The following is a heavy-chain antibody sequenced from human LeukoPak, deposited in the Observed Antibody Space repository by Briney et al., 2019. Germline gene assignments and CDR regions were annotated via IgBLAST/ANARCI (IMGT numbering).Heavy chain of an antibody. CDR3: ARAGQEWFGELGFDQ. Sequence: GGSLRLSCAASGFTFSNYRMSWVRQAPGNGPEWVANIKEDESEKYYVDSVKGRFTISRDNAKNSLYQQMNSLRAEDTAVYYCARAGQEWFGELGFDQWGQGTLVIVSS. CDR2: IKEDESEK. V-gene: IGHV3-7*01. CDR1: GFTFSNYR. D-gene: IGHD3-10*01. J-gene: IGHJ4*02.